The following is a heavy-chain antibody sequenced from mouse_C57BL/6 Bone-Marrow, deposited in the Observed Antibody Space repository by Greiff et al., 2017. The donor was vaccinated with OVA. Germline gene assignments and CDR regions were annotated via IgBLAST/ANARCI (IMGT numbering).Heavy chain of an antibody. J-gene: IGHJ3*01. CDR2: ISSGGSYT. D-gene: IGHD1-1*01. CDR3: ARRYYYGSSYGAWFAY. Sequence: EVQLMESGGDLVKPGGSLKLSCAASGFTFSSYGMSWVRQTPDKRLEWVATISSGGSYTYYPDSVKGRFTISRDNAKNTLYLQMSSLKSEDTAMYYCARRYYYGSSYGAWFAYWGQGTLVTVSA. V-gene: IGHV5-6*01. CDR1: GFTFSSYG.